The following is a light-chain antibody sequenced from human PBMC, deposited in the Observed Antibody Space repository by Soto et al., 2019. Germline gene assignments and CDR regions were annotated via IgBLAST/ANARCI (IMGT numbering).Light chain of an antibody. CDR1: SSDVGGYNY. J-gene: IGLJ2*01. CDR2: DVS. CDR3: SSYTSSSTLLV. V-gene: IGLV2-14*01. Sequence: QSALTQPASVSGSPGQSITISCTGTSSDVGGYNYVSWYQQHPGKAPKLMIYDVSNRPSGVSNRFSGSKSVNTASLTISGLQAEDEADYYCSSYTSSSTLLVFGGGTQLTV.